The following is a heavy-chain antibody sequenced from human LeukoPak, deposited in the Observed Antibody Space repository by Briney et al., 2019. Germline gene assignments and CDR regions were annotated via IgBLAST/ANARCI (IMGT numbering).Heavy chain of an antibody. D-gene: IGHD6-13*01. J-gene: IGHJ4*02. V-gene: IGHV3-7*03. CDR1: GFTFSSYW. CDR3: ARTLGGRAAAGTDY. CDR2: IKQDGSEK. Sequence: GGSLRLSCAASGFTFSSYWMSWVRQAPGKGLEWVANIKQDGSEKYYVDSVKGRFTISRDNGKNSLYLQMNSLRAEDTAVYYCARTLGGRAAAGTDYWGQGTLVTVSS.